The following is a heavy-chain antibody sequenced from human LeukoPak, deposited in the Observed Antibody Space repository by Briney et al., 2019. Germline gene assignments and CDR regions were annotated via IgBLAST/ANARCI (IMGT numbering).Heavy chain of an antibody. J-gene: IGHJ3*02. CDR1: GYIFTGYY. Sequence: ASVKVSCKASGYIFTGYYIHWVRQAPGQGLEWMGWINPISGVTNYAQNFQGRVTVTRDTSISTAYMDLSRLRSGDTAVYYCARVLAVAGPYDAFDIWGQGTMVTVSS. CDR2: INPISGVT. CDR3: ARVLAVAGPYDAFDI. D-gene: IGHD6-19*01. V-gene: IGHV1-2*02.